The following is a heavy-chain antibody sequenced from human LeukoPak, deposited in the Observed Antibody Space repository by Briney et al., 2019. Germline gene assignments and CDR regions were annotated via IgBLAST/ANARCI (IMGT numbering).Heavy chain of an antibody. Sequence: GGSLRLSCAASGFTFSTYAMSWVRQAPGKGLEWVSGISGLSGSTYYADSVKGRFTVSRGNSKSTLYLQMNSLRAEDTAVYYCAKASQGYTSSSYAYWGQGTLVTVSS. CDR3: AKASQGYTSSSYAY. CDR2: ISGLSGST. J-gene: IGHJ4*02. D-gene: IGHD6-13*01. V-gene: IGHV3-23*01. CDR1: GFTFSTYA.